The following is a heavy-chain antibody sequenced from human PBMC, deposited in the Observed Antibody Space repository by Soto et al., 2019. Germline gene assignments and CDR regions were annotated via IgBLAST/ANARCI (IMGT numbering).Heavy chain of an antibody. CDR1: GFTFSSYG. CDR2: ISYDGSNK. Sequence: PGGSLRLSCAASGFTFSSYGMHWVRQAPGKGLEWVAVISYDGSNKYYADSVKGRFTISRDNSKNTLYLQTNSLRAEDTAVYYCAKDFWYNWNYNHDAFDIWGQGTMVTVSS. D-gene: IGHD1-7*01. J-gene: IGHJ3*02. V-gene: IGHV3-30*18. CDR3: AKDFWYNWNYNHDAFDI.